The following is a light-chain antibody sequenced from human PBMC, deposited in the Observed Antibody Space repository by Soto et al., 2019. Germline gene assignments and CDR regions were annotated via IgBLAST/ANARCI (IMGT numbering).Light chain of an antibody. CDR3: GADHGSGSNFVFNWV. CDR1: SGYSNYK. Sequence: QPVLTRPPSASASLGASVTLTCTLSSGYSNYKVDWYQQRPGKGPRFVMRVGTGGIVGSKGDGIPDRFSVLGSGLNRYLTIKNIQEEDESDYHCGADHGSGSNFVFNWVFGGGTKVTVL. V-gene: IGLV9-49*01. J-gene: IGLJ3*02. CDR2: VGTGGIVG.